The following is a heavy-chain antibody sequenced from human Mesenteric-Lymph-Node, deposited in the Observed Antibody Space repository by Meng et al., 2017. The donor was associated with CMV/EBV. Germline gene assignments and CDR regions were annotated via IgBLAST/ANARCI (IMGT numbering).Heavy chain of an antibody. CDR2: ISSRNTI. CDR3: ATVTLTDYSIDY. D-gene: IGHD3-9*01. J-gene: IGHJ4*02. CDR1: GFTFSNYE. V-gene: IGHV3-69-1*02. Sequence: GESLKISCEASGFTFSNYEMNWVRQAPGKGLEWVSYISSRNTIYYADSVNGRFTISRDNAKNSLYLQMNSLRVEDTAVYYCATVTLTDYSIDYWGQGTLVTVSS.